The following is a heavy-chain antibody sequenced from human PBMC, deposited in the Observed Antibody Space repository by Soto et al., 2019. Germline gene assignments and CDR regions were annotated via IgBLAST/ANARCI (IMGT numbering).Heavy chain of an antibody. CDR2: IYYSGST. D-gene: IGHD3-22*01. J-gene: IGHJ5*02. CDR3: ARIFYDSSGYYFGPSRGNWFDP. V-gene: IGHV4-59*01. CDR1: GGSISSYY. Sequence: PSETLSLTCTVSGGSISSYYWSWIRQPPGKGLEWIGYIYYSGSTNYNPSLKSRVTISVDTSKNQFSLKLSSVTAADTAVYYCARIFYDSSGYYFGPSRGNWFDPWGQGTLVTVSS.